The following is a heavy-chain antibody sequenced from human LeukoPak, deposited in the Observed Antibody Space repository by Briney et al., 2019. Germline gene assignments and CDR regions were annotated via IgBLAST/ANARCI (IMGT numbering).Heavy chain of an antibody. D-gene: IGHD1-26*01. CDR3: AKVSEYHRSGSYVY. Sequence: GGSLGLSCAASGFTFSSYAMSWVRQAPGKGLEWVSGISGNGGSTYHADSVKGRFTISRDNSKNTLYLQMNSLRAEDTAVYYCAKVSEYHRSGSYVYWGQGTLVTVSS. CDR1: GFTFSSYA. J-gene: IGHJ4*02. V-gene: IGHV3-23*01. CDR2: ISGNGGST.